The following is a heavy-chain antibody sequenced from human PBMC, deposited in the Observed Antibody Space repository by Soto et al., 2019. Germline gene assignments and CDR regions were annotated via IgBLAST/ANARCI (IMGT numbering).Heavy chain of an antibody. Sequence: ASVKVSCKAPGYTFATYDFAWVRQATGQGLEWMGWMNPYTGNTGYAQAFRGRLTMTRNTSITTAYMELSSLTSEDTAVYFCARRLERSGPYYLDSWGQGTLVTVSS. J-gene: IGHJ4*02. D-gene: IGHD3-16*01. CDR2: MNPYTGNT. CDR3: ARRLERSGPYYLDS. V-gene: IGHV1-8*01. CDR1: GYTFATYD.